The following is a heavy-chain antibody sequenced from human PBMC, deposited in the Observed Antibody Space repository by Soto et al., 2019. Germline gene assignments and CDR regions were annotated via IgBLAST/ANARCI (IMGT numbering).Heavy chain of an antibody. J-gene: IGHJ5*02. D-gene: IGHD2-15*01. CDR3: VKSPVVAVTWWAWFDP. CDR2: IYSGGTT. V-gene: IGHV3-53*01. Sequence: GGSLRLSCAASGFTVSSNYMSWVRQAPGKGLEWVSVIYSGGTTYYADSVKGRFTISRDNSKNTLYLQMNSLRAEDTAVYYCVKSPVVAVTWWAWFDPWGRGTLVTVSS. CDR1: GFTVSSNY.